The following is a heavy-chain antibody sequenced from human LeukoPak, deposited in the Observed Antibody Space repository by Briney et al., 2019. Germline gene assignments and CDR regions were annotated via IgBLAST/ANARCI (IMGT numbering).Heavy chain of an antibody. Sequence: GGSLRLSCAASGFSFSNYGMHWVRQAPGKGLEWVAFIRYDGSKKYYADSVKGRFTISRDKSKNTLSLQMNGLRAEDTAVYYCAKDFSVKWELLIGHWGQGTLVTVSS. J-gene: IGHJ4*02. CDR3: AKDFSVKWELLIGH. V-gene: IGHV3-30*02. D-gene: IGHD1-26*01. CDR2: IRYDGSKK. CDR1: GFSFSNYG.